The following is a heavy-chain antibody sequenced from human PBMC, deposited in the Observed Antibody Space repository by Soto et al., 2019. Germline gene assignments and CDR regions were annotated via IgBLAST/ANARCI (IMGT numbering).Heavy chain of an antibody. J-gene: IGHJ5*02. Sequence: QVQLQESGPGLVKPSETLSLTCTVSGGSISSYYWSWIRQPAGKGLEWIGRIYTSGSTNYNPSLKSRITRSVDTSKSQFSLKRSSVTAADTAVYYCARYPSSARWVNWFDPWGQGTMVTVSS. D-gene: IGHD3-22*01. CDR2: IYTSGST. V-gene: IGHV4-4*07. CDR1: GGSISSYY. CDR3: ARYPSSARWVNWFDP.